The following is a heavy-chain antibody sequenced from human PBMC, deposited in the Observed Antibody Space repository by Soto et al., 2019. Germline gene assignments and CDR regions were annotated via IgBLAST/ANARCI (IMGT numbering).Heavy chain of an antibody. CDR2: ISGSGGNT. J-gene: IGHJ6*02. CDR3: AKLRAAGGGYNDFWSGSPYYYTMDV. CDR1: GLTFNSYA. Sequence: PGGSLRLSCAGSGLTFNSYAMTWVRQAPGKGLEWVSSISGSGGNTYHADSVKGRFTISRDNSKNTLFLQMNSLRAEDTAVYYCAKLRAAGGGYNDFWSGSPYYYTMDVWGQGATVTVSS. D-gene: IGHD3-3*01. V-gene: IGHV3-23*01.